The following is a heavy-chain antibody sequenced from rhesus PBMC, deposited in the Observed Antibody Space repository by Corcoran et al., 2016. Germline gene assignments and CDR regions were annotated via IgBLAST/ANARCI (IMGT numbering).Heavy chain of an antibody. CDR3: ARGPMGGAGY. Sequence: QVHLQESGPGLVKPSETLVLTCAVSGDSISGNYWIWIRQAPGKGLEWFGRIFDGGKQTDYNPSLKSRVTISMDTSKNQFFLILNSVTAADTAVYYCARGPMGGAGYWGQGVLVTVSS. D-gene: IGHD3-34*01. CDR2: IFDGGKQT. J-gene: IGHJ4*01. V-gene: IGHV4S2*01. CDR1: GDSISGNY.